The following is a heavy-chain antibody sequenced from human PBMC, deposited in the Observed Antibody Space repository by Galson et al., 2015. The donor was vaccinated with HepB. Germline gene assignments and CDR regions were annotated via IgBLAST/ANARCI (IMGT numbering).Heavy chain of an antibody. CDR3: ARGLGGY. Sequence: SLRLSCAASGFTFSDYYMSWMRQAPGKGLEWPSYISHSGTTVYHADSLKGRFSISRDNAKNSLYLQMNSLRAEDTAVYYCARGLGGYWGQGTLVTVSS. CDR1: GFTFSDYY. J-gene: IGHJ4*02. D-gene: IGHD2-15*01. V-gene: IGHV3-11*01. CDR2: ISHSGTTV.